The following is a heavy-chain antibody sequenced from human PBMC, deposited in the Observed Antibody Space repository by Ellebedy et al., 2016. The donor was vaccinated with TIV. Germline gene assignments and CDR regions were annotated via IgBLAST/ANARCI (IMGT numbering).Heavy chain of an antibody. CDR1: GFSLSTSGVG. CDR2: LYWDDDK. CDR3: AHYSYGSFGGDWFDP. J-gene: IGHJ5*02. D-gene: IGHD5-18*01. Sequence: SGPTLVKPTQTLTLTCTFSGFSLSTSGVGVGWIRQPPGKALEWLALLYWDDDKRYSPSLKSRLTITKDTSKNQVVLTMTNMDPADTATYYCAHYSYGSFGGDWFDPWGQGTLVTVSS. V-gene: IGHV2-5*02.